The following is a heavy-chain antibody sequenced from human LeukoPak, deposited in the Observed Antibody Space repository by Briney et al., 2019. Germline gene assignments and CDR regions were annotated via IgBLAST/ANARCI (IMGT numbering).Heavy chain of an antibody. CDR2: IVVHNGHT. CDR1: GFTPASA. D-gene: IGHD5-24*01. Sequence: ASVKVSCKASGFTPASAVQWVRQARGQRLEWVGWIVVHNGHTNYAQKFQERVTITRDMSTNTDYMELSSLRSEDTAVYYCVADHPNYDYWGQGTLVTVSS. J-gene: IGHJ4*02. CDR3: VADHPNYDY. V-gene: IGHV1-58*01.